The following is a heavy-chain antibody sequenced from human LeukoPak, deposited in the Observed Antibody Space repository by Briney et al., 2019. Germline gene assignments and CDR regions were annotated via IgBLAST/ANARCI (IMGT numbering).Heavy chain of an antibody. V-gene: IGHV1-18*01. CDR3: ARVATVRTSPIDY. Sequence: ASVKVSCKASGYTFTSYGISWVRQAPGQGLEWMGWISAYNGNTNYAQKFQGRVTMTSDTSISTAYMELSSLRSEDTAVYYCARVATVRTSPIDYWGQGTLVTVSS. J-gene: IGHJ4*02. CDR1: GYTFTSYG. CDR2: ISAYNGNT. D-gene: IGHD2-8*01.